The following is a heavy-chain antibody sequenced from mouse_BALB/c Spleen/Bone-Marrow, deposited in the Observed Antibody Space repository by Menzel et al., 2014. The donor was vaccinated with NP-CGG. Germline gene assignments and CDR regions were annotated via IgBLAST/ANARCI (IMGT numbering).Heavy chain of an antibody. D-gene: IGHD1-2*01. J-gene: IGHJ1*01. CDR2: IAPANGYT. Sequence: VQLQQSGAELVKPGASVKLSCTASGFNIKDTYIHWMKQRPEQGLEWIGRIAPANGYTIYDPKFQGKAPITADTTSNTAYLQLSSLTSEDTAVYYGALITAARFSYWYCDVWGAGTTVTVSS. CDR1: GFNIKDTY. CDR3: ALITAARFSYWYCDV. V-gene: IGHV14-3*02.